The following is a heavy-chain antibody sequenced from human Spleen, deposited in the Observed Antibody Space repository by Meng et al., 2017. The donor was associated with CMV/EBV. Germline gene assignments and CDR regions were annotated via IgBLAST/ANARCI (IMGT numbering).Heavy chain of an antibody. J-gene: IGHJ5*02. D-gene: IGHD2/OR15-2a*01. CDR1: CASISRYY. CDR2: IYTSGST. Sequence: QLTEPRPVQGKPLGTPSLPSTVLCASISRYYWSWIRQPAGKGLEWIGRIYTSGSTNYNPSLKSRVTMSVDTSKNQFSLKLSSVTAADTAVYYCARDGVRWRYFNWFDPWGQGTLVTVSS. V-gene: IGHV4-4*07. CDR3: ARDGVRWRYFNWFDP.